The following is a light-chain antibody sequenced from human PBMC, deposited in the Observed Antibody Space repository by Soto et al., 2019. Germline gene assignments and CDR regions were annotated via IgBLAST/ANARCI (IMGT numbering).Light chain of an antibody. CDR3: QHYNSYSEA. J-gene: IGKJ1*01. Sequence: IQMTQSPSTVSGSVGDRVTITCLASQTISSWLAWYQQKPGKAPKLLIYKASTLKSGVPSRFSGSGSGTEFTLTISSLQPDDFATYYCQHYNSYSEAFGQATKVDI. CDR1: QTISSW. V-gene: IGKV1-5*03. CDR2: KAS.